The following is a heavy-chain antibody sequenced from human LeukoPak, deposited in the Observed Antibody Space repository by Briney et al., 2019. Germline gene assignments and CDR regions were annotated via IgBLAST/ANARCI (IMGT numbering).Heavy chain of an antibody. CDR1: GFTFSSYW. CDR3: ARDDSGPDY. J-gene: IGHJ4*02. Sequence: GGSLRLSCAASGFTFSSYWMSWVRQAPGKGLEWVANMNQDGSEKYYVDSVKGRFTISRDNAENSLYLQMNSLRAEDTAVYYCARDDSGPDYWRQGTLVTVSS. CDR2: MNQDGSEK. V-gene: IGHV3-7*01. D-gene: IGHD6-19*01.